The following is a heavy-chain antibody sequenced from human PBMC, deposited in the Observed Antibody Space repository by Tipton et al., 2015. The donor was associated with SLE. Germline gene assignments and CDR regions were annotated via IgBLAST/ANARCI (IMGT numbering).Heavy chain of an antibody. CDR2: IRHDGAEK. D-gene: IGHD3-10*01. CDR1: GFTFGNYG. Sequence: SLRLSCTGSGFTFGNYGFHWVRQAPGTGLEWLSFIRHDGAEKYYADSVKGRFTISRDNGKNSLYLQMNTLRAEDTAIYYCTRETYYYASGNWGQGTVVTVSS. CDR3: TRETYYYASGN. J-gene: IGHJ3*01. V-gene: IGHV3-30*02.